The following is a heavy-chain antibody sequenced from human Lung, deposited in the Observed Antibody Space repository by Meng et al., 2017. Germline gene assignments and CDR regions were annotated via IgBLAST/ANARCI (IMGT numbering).Heavy chain of an antibody. V-gene: IGHV1-2*02. CDR1: GNTFTGHY. J-gene: IGHJ4*02. Sequence: ASVKVSCKASGNTFTGHYIHWVRQAPGQGLEWMGWISPPSGGTKYLQKFQGRVTMTRDTSITTAYMELSGLRSDDTAVYYCARDRGSGCYFGYWGQGTLVTVSS. CDR2: ISPPSGGT. CDR3: ARDRGSGCYFGY. D-gene: IGHD1-26*01.